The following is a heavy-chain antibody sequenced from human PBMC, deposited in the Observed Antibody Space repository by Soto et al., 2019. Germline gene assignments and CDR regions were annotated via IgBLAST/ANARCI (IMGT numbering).Heavy chain of an antibody. J-gene: IGHJ6*03. CDR1: GFTFSSYA. Sequence: GGSLRLSCAASGFTFSSYAMSWVRQAPGKGLEWVSAISGSGGSTYYADSVKGRFTISRDNSKNTLYLQMNSLRAEDTAVYYCANGDHILCTNGVCPHHGYYYYMDVWGKGTTVTVSS. CDR2: ISGSGGST. CDR3: ANGDHILCTNGVCPHHGYYYYMDV. D-gene: IGHD2-8*01. V-gene: IGHV3-23*01.